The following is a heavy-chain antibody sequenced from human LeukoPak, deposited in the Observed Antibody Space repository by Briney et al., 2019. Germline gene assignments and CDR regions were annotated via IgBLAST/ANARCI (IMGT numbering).Heavy chain of an antibody. Sequence: ASVKVSCKASGYTFTSYGISWVRQAPGQGLEWMGWISAYNGNTNYAQKLQGRVTMTTDTSTSTAYMELRSLRSDDTAVYYCARDWIRNIVVVPAASAWFDHWGQGTLVTVSS. D-gene: IGHD2-2*01. CDR1: GYTFTSYG. V-gene: IGHV1-18*01. J-gene: IGHJ5*02. CDR2: ISAYNGNT. CDR3: ARDWIRNIVVVPAASAWFDH.